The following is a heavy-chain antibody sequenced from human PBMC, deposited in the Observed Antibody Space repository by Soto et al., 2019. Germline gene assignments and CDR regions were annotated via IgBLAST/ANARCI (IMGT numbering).Heavy chain of an antibody. CDR2: ISYDGSNK. CDR1: GFTFSSYA. V-gene: IGHV3-30-3*01. Sequence: LRLSCGASGFTFSSYAIHWVRQAPGKGLEWVAVISYDGSNKYYADSVKGRFTISRDNSKNTLYLQMNSLRAEDTAVYYCARGYSSSSAAFDYWGQGTLVTVSS. J-gene: IGHJ4*02. D-gene: IGHD6-13*01. CDR3: ARGYSSSSAAFDY.